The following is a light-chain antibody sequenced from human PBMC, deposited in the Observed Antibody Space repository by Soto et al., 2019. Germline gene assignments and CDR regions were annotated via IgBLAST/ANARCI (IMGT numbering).Light chain of an antibody. CDR1: QSVRSNY. CDR2: GAS. J-gene: IGKJ2*01. CDR3: QQYGGSPYT. Sequence: EIVLTQSPGTLSLSPGERATLSCRASQSVRSNYLAWYQQKPGQAPRLLIYGASSRATGIPDGFSGTGSGTDFTLTISRLEPEDFAVYYCQQYGGSPYTFGQGTKLEIK. V-gene: IGKV3-20*01.